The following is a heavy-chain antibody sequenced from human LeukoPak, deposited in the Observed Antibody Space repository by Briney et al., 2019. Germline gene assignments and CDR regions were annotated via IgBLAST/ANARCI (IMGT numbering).Heavy chain of an antibody. J-gene: IGHJ4*02. CDR3: ARTYGSGSYVDY. Sequence: SETLSLTCTVSGGSISSYYWSWIRQPPGKGLEWIGYIYYSGSTNCNPSLKSRVTISVDTSKNQFSLKLSSVTAADTAVYYCARTYGSGSYVDYWGQGTLVTVSS. V-gene: IGHV4-59*01. D-gene: IGHD3-10*01. CDR2: IYYSGST. CDR1: GGSISSYY.